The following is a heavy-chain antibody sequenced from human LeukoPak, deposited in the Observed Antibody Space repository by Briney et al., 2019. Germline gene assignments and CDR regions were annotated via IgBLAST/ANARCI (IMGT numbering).Heavy chain of an antibody. CDR1: GFTLDDYA. V-gene: IGHV3-9*01. CDR3: AKAVTMIVVDHDAFDI. J-gene: IGHJ3*02. Sequence: SGGSLRLSCAASGFTLDDYAMHWVRQAPGKGLEWVSGISWNSGSIGYADSVKGRFTISRDNAKNSLYLQMNSLRAEDTALYYCAKAVTMIVVDHDAFDIWGQGTMVTVSS. CDR2: ISWNSGSI. D-gene: IGHD3-22*01.